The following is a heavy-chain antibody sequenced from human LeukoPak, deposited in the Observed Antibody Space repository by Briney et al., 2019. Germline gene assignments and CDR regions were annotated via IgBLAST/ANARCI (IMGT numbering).Heavy chain of an antibody. Sequence: GGSLRLSCAASGFTVSSNYMSWVRQAPGKGLEWVSVIYSGGSTYYADSVKGRFTISRDKSKNTLYLQMNSLRAEDTAVYYCAGCTYYYDSSGSEDAFDIWGQGTMVTVSS. CDR3: AGCTYYYDSSGSEDAFDI. D-gene: IGHD3-22*01. CDR2: IYSGGST. J-gene: IGHJ3*02. V-gene: IGHV3-66*01. CDR1: GFTVSSNY.